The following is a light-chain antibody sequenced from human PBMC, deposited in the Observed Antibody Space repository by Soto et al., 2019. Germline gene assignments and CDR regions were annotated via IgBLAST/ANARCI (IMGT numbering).Light chain of an antibody. Sequence: IQMTQSPSSLSASVGDTVTITCRPSQFISTYLNWYQQKPGKAPNLLIYTTSSLHSGVPSRFSGSGSGTDFTLTISSLQPEDFATYYCQQSYSTPITFGQGTRLEIK. V-gene: IGKV1-39*01. J-gene: IGKJ5*01. CDR1: QFISTY. CDR2: TTS. CDR3: QQSYSTPIT.